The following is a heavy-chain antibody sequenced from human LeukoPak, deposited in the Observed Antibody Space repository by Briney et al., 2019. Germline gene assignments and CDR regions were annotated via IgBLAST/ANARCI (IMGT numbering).Heavy chain of an antibody. CDR2: IRYDGSNK. CDR1: GFTFSSYG. J-gene: IGHJ5*02. Sequence: PGGSLRLSCAASGFTFSSYGMHWVRQAPGKGLEWVAFIRYDGSNKYYADSVKGRFTISRDNSKNTLYLQMNSLRAEDTALYYCAKARQKDNWFDPWGQGTLVTVSS. CDR3: AKARQKDNWFDP. V-gene: IGHV3-30*02.